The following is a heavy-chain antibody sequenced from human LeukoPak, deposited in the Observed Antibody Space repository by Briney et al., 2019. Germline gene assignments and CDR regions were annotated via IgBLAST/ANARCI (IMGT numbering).Heavy chain of an antibody. J-gene: IGHJ6*02. CDR3: ASPQRGVFHDDYGMDV. V-gene: IGHV3-21*01. D-gene: IGHD3-10*01. CDR1: GFPFSSYY. CDR2: ISKRKRHI. Sequence: GGSLRLSCAASGFPFSSYYMTWVRQAPGKALEWVSSISKRKRHIFYADSVKGQFASSKDHAQASLYLHMSSLRADDTAMYYGASPQRGVFHDDYGMDVWGQGTTVTVCS.